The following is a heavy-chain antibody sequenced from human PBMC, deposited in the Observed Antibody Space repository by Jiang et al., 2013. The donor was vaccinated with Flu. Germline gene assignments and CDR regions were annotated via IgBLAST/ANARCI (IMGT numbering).Heavy chain of an antibody. J-gene: IGHJ4*02. CDR3: AKDGGHYSPYYFDY. V-gene: IGHV3-23*01. D-gene: IGHD1-26*01. CDR1: GFNFSKYA. Sequence: RLSCTASGFNFSKYAMSWFRQAPGKGLQWVSGIRDTGGRTFYADSVQGRFIISRDNSKNTLYVQMNGLRAEDTAIYYCAKDGGHYSPYYFDYWGQGTLVTVSS. CDR2: IRDTGGRT.